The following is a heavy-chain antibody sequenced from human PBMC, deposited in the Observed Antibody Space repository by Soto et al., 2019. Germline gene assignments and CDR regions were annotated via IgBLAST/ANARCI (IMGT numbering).Heavy chain of an antibody. V-gene: IGHV3-23*01. J-gene: IGHJ4*02. Sequence: DVQLLESGGGLVQPGGSLRLSCAASGFSFSSYAMVWVRQAPRKGLEWVAVISARGGSSYFADSVKGRFTLSRDNSKNVLSLEMNSLRAEDTALYFCAKGSIEYSASVDNWGQGTLVVVSS. CDR2: ISARGGSS. CDR3: AKGSIEYSASVDN. D-gene: IGHD5-12*01. CDR1: GFSFSSYA.